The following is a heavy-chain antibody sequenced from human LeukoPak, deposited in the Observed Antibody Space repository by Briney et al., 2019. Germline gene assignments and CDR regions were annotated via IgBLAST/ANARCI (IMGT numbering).Heavy chain of an antibody. V-gene: IGHV3-23*01. CDR3: AKEDGGWQTLGY. CDR1: GFTFSSYV. CDR2: ISDSASST. J-gene: IGHJ4*02. D-gene: IGHD6-19*01. Sequence: PGGSLRLSCAASGFTFSSYVMNWVRQAPGKGLEWVSTISDSASSTYYADSVKGRFTISRDNSKNTLYLQMNSLRVDDTAIYYCAKEDGGWQTLGYWGKGTLVTVSS.